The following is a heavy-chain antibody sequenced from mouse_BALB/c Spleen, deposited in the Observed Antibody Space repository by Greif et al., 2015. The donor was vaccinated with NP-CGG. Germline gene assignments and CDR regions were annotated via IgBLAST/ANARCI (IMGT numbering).Heavy chain of an antibody. J-gene: IGHJ1*01. V-gene: IGHV2-9*02. Sequence: QVQLKQSGPGLVAPSQSLSITCTVSGFSLTSYGVHWVRQPPGKGLEWLGVIWAGGSTNYNSAIMSRLSISKDNSKSXVFLKMNSLQTDDTAMYYCARDSTRWYFDVWGAGTTVTVSS. CDR1: GFSLTSYG. CDR3: ARDSTRWYFDV. CDR2: IWAGGST.